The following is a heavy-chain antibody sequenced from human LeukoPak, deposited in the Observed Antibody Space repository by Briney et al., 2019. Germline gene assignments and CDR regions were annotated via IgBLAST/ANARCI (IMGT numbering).Heavy chain of an antibody. Sequence: SQTLSLTCTVSGGSISSGSYYWSWIRQPAGKGLEWIGYIYYSGSTNYNPPLKSRVTISVDTSKNQFSLKLSSVTAADTAVYYCARVSRYFDLWGRGTLVTVSS. V-gene: IGHV4-61*10. CDR1: GGSISSGSYY. CDR3: ARVSRYFDL. J-gene: IGHJ2*01. CDR2: IYYSGST.